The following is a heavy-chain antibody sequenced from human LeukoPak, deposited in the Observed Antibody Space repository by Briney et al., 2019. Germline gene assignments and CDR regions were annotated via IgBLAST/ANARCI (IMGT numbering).Heavy chain of an antibody. CDR3: AMDLRTPSETNIAIVY. D-gene: IGHD4-23*01. CDR1: GFTFSNYW. Sequence: GGSLRLSCAASGFTFSNYWMHWVRQGPPKGLVWVSRINIDGRIATYADSVNGRFTISRDNATNTLYLQMNRLRADDTPVYYCAMDLRTPSETNIAIVYWGQGTLVTVSS. CDR2: INIDGRIA. V-gene: IGHV3-74*01. J-gene: IGHJ4*02.